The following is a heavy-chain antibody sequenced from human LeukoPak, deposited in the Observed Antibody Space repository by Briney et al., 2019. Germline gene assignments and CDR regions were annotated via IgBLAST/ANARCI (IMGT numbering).Heavy chain of an antibody. J-gene: IGHJ5*02. D-gene: IGHD5-18*01. CDR1: GFTFSSYG. CDR2: IRYDGSNK. CDR3: AKGKRGYSYGFDP. Sequence: GVSLRLSCAASGFTFSSYGMHWVRRAPGKGLEWVAFIRYDGSNKYYADSVKGRFTISRDNSKNTLYLQMNSLRAEDTAVYYCAKGKRGYSYGFDPWGQGTLVTVSS. V-gene: IGHV3-30*02.